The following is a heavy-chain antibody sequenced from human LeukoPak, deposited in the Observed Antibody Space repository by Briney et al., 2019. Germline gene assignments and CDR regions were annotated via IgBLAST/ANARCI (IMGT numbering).Heavy chain of an antibody. D-gene: IGHD5-18*01. CDR2: ISAYNGNT. J-gene: IGHJ4*02. CDR1: GYTFTSYG. V-gene: IGHV1-18*01. CDR3: ATLSVGYSYGYAY. Sequence: ASVTVSFKASGYTFTSYGVNWVRQAPGQGLEWMGWISAYNGNTNYAQKLQGRVTMTTDTSTSTAYMELRSLRSEDTAVYYCATLSVGYSYGYAYWGQGTLVTVSS.